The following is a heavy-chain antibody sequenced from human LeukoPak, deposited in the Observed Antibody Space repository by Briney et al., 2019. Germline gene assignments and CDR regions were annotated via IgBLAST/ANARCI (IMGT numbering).Heavy chain of an antibody. CDR3: ARDGGWGLYFDY. V-gene: IGHV3-23*01. CDR1: GFIFSSHG. J-gene: IGHJ4*02. D-gene: IGHD6-19*01. CDR2: ISPSGDIT. Sequence: GGTLRLSCAASGFIFSSHGMNWVRQAPGKGLEWVSGISPSGDITYYADSVKGRFTISRDNSKNTVYLQMDSLRFEDAAVYYCARDGGWGLYFDYWGQGTLVTVSS.